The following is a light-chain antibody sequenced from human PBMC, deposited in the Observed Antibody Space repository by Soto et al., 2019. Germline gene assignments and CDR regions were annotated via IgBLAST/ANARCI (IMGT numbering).Light chain of an antibody. V-gene: IGKV2-30*01. CDR1: QSLAYIDGNTY. CDR2: YVS. CDR3: MQSTHWPPYT. J-gene: IGKJ2*01. Sequence: EVVMTQSPLSLPVTLGQPASISCRSSQSLAYIDGNTYLTWFHQRPGQSPRRLIYYVSNRDSGVPERFSGSGSGADFTLKISRVEAEDAGIYYCMQSTHWPPYTFGQGTKLEIK.